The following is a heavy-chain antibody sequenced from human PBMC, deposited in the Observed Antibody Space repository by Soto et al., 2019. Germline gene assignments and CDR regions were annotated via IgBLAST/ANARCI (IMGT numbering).Heavy chain of an antibody. D-gene: IGHD3-10*01. CDR3: AKQQGPGTPYYYAMDV. CDR1: GFTFSSYA. V-gene: IGHV3-23*01. CDR2: IRSRGDRT. J-gene: IGHJ6*02. Sequence: EVQLLESGGDLVQPGDSLRLSCAASGFTFSSYAITWVRQAPGKGLEWVSVIRSRGDRTYYADSVEGRFTISRDNSRSILYLEMRNLRPYDTAVYYCAKQQGPGTPYYYAMDVWGQGTTVTVS.